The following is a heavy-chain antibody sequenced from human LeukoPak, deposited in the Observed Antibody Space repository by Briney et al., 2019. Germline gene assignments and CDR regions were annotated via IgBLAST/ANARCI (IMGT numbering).Heavy chain of an antibody. CDR2: ISGSGGST. CDR3: AKYSSGWYVPPSFDY. D-gene: IGHD6-19*01. V-gene: IGHV3-23*01. J-gene: IGHJ4*02. CDR1: GFTVSSNY. Sequence: GGSLRLSCAASGFTVSSNYMSWVRQAPGKGREWVSAISGSGGSTYYADSVKGRFTISRDNSKNTLYLQMNSLRAEDTAVYYCAKYSSGWYVPPSFDYWGQGTLVTVSS.